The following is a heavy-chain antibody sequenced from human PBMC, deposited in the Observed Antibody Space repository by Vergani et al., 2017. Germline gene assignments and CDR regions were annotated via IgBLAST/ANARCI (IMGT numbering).Heavy chain of an antibody. CDR2: ISYDGSNK. V-gene: IGHV3-30*18. D-gene: IGHD2-15*01. Sequence: QVQLVESGGGVVQPGRSLRLSCAASGFTFSSYGMHWVRQAPGKGLEWVVVISYDGSNKYYADSVKGRFTISRDNSKNTLYLQMNSLRAEDTAVYYCAKDVRYCSGGSCLKGYMDVWGKGTTVTVSS. CDR3: AKDVRYCSGGSCLKGYMDV. CDR1: GFTFSSYG. J-gene: IGHJ6*03.